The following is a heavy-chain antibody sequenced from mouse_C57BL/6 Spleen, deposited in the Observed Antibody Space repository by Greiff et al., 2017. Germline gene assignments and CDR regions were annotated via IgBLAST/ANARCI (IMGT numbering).Heavy chain of an antibody. D-gene: IGHD1-1*01. CDR1: GYTFTSYW. Sequence: DVQLQPSWTVLARPGASVKMSCKTSGYTFTSYWMHWVKQRPGQGLEWIVAISPGNSDNSYNQKFKGKAKLTAVTSASTAYMELSSLTNEDSAVYYCTRKVLRFLDYWGQGTTLTVSS. J-gene: IGHJ2*01. CDR2: ISPGNSDN. V-gene: IGHV1-5*01. CDR3: TRKVLRFLDY.